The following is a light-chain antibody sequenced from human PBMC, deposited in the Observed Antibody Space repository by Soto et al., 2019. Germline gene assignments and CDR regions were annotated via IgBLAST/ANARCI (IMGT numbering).Light chain of an antibody. V-gene: IGKV1-5*01. J-gene: IGKJ1*01. CDR2: DAS. CDR3: QHYSTSSPWT. CDR1: QTISSW. Sequence: IQLTQAPSSLSASVGDRVTMTCRASQTISSWLAWYQQKPGKAPKFLIHDASSLASGVPSRFSGSGSGTEYTLTICSLQPDDFATYYCQHYSTSSPWTFGQGTKVDI.